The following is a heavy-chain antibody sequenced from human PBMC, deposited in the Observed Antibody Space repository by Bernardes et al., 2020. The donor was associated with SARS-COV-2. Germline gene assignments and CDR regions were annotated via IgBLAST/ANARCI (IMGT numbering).Heavy chain of an antibody. D-gene: IGHD6-19*01. CDR2: FYSTSGNT. Sequence: SETLSLTCTVSGGSISSSSHYWGWIRQPPGKGLEWIGSFYSTSGNTYYNPSLKSRVTISVDTSKNQFSLKVSSLTAADTALYYCARHESYGVAVAGPFDSWGRGTLVTVSS. J-gene: IGHJ4*02. CDR1: GGSISSSSHY. V-gene: IGHV4-39*01. CDR3: ARHESYGVAVAGPFDS.